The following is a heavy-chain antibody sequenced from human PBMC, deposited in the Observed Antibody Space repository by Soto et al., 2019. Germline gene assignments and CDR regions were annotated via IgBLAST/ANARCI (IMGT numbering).Heavy chain of an antibody. J-gene: IGHJ6*02. V-gene: IGHV1-18*01. CDR2: ISPNSGNI. CDR1: GYTFTRNG. Sequence: ASVKVSCKTSGYTFTRNGISWVRQAPGQGLEWMGWISPNSGNIKYAQELLGRVIMTTDTSTSTAYMELRSLRFDDTAVYYCVKDRDSNSWPSRDVWGPGTTVTVSS. D-gene: IGHD3-22*01. CDR3: VKDRDSNSWPSRDV.